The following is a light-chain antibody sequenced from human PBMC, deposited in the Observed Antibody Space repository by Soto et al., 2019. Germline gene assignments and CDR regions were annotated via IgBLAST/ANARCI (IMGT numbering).Light chain of an antibody. CDR2: DAC. CDR1: QRISSW. Sequence: DIQMTQSPSTLSASVGDRVTITCRASQRISSWLAWYQQKPGKAPKLLIYDACSLESGVPSRFSSCGSGTEFTHTNSSRQPADVASYYCQQEDNYPWTFCQGTKVEIK. CDR3: QQEDNYPWT. V-gene: IGKV1-5*01. J-gene: IGKJ1*01.